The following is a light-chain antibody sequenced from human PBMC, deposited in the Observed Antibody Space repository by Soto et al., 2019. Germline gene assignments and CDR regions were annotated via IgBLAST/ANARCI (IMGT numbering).Light chain of an antibody. CDR2: SNN. J-gene: IGLJ1*01. CDR3: AVWDDSLNGYV. V-gene: IGLV1-44*01. Sequence: QSVLTQPPSASGTPGQRVTISCSGTSSNIGSNTVSWYQQFPGTAPKLLIYSNNQRPSGVPDRFSGSKSGTSASLAFSGLQSEDEADYYCAVWDDSLNGYVFGAGTKVTVL. CDR1: SSNIGSNT.